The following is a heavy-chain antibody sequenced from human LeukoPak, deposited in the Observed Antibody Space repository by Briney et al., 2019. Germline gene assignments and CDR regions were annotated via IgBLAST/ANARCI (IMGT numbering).Heavy chain of an antibody. D-gene: IGHD3-10*01. CDR1: GFTFSSYA. Sequence: GGSLRLSCAASGFTFSSYAMSWVRQAPGKGLEWVSAISGSGGSTYYADSVKGRFTISRDNSKNTLYLQMNSLRAEDTAVYYCAKDLRIYYGSGSQFDYWGQGTLVTVSS. J-gene: IGHJ4*02. CDR3: AKDLRIYYGSGSQFDY. V-gene: IGHV3-23*01. CDR2: ISGSGGST.